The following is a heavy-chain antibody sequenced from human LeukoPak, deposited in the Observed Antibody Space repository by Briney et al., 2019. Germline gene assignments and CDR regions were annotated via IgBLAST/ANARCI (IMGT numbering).Heavy chain of an antibody. CDR1: GFTVSSNY. Sequence: GSLRLSCAASGFTVSSNYMSWVRQAPGKGLEWVSVIYSGGSTYYADSVKGRFTISRDNSKNTLYLQMNSLRAEDTAVYYCARDPYSGYDFYGMDVWGQGTTVTVSS. J-gene: IGHJ6*02. V-gene: IGHV3-66*01. CDR3: ARDPYSGYDFYGMDV. D-gene: IGHD5-12*01. CDR2: IYSGGST.